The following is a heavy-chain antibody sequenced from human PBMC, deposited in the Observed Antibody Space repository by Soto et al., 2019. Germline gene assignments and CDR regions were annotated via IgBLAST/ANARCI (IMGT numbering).Heavy chain of an antibody. CDR3: ARGRRKGSSWPKNHNWFDP. J-gene: IGHJ5*02. Sequence: SETLSLTCAVYGGSFSGYYWSWIRQPPGKGLEWIGEINHSGSTNYNPSLKSRVTISVDTSKNQFSLKLSSVTAADTAVYYCARGRRKGSSWPKNHNWFDPCGQGTLVTVSP. CDR2: INHSGST. CDR1: GGSFSGYY. V-gene: IGHV4-34*01. D-gene: IGHD6-13*01.